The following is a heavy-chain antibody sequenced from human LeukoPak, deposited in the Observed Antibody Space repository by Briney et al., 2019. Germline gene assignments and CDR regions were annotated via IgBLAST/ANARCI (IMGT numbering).Heavy chain of an antibody. CDR2: ISYDGSNK. Sequence: GRSLRLSCAASGFTFSSYAMHWVRQAPGKGLEWVAVISYDGSNKYYADSVKGRFTISRDNSKNTLYLQMNSLRAEDTAVYYCARNAVAGQHNWFDPWGQGLRVTVSS. J-gene: IGHJ5*02. V-gene: IGHV3-30*04. D-gene: IGHD6-13*01. CDR3: ARNAVAGQHNWFDP. CDR1: GFTFSSYA.